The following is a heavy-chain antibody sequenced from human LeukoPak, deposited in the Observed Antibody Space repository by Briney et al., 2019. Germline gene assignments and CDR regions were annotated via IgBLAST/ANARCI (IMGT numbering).Heavy chain of an antibody. J-gene: IGHJ4*02. V-gene: IGHV3-21*01. CDR1: GFTFSSYS. D-gene: IGHD4-17*01. CDR3: ARNHDYGDYRLEFDY. CDR2: ISSSSSYI. Sequence: GGSLRLSCAASGFTFSSYSMNWVRQAPGKGLEWVSSISSSSSYIYYADSVKGRFTISRDNAKNSLYLQMNSLRAEDTAVYYCARNHDYGDYRLEFDYWGQGTLLTVSS.